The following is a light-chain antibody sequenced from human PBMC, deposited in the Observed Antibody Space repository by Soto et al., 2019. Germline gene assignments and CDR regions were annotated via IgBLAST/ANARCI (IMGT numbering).Light chain of an antibody. Sequence: DIQMTQSPSSLSASVGDRVTITCRASQSLSSWLAWYQQKPGKAPKLLLYKASSLESGVPSRFSGSGSGTKFTLTISSLQPDDFATYYCQQYNSYSGTFGQGTKV. J-gene: IGKJ1*01. CDR3: QQYNSYSGT. CDR2: KAS. V-gene: IGKV1-5*03. CDR1: QSLSSW.